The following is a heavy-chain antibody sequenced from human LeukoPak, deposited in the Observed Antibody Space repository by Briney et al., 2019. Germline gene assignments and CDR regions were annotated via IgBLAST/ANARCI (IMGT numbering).Heavy chain of an antibody. CDR1: GFIFNDDV. CDR3: ARCTLPWWYHRVMDV. J-gene: IGHJ6*02. D-gene: IGHD2-15*01. Sequence: GGSLRLSCSASGFIFNDDVMDWVRQAPGKGLEWVAVISYDGNTKNDADSVKGRFTISRDNSKNTVFLEMSSLRPEDTAVYFYARCTLPWWYHRVMDVWGRGTTVTV. CDR2: ISYDGNTK. V-gene: IGHV3-30*04.